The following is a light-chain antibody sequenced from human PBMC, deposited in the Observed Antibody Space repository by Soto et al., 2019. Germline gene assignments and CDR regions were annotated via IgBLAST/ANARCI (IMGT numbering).Light chain of an antibody. CDR1: QSVSNNY. Sequence: VLTQSPATLSLSPGERATLSCRASQSVSNNYLAWYQQKPGQAPRLLIYGASNRATGIPARFSGSGSGTDFTLTISSLEPEDFAVYYCQQRSDWPLTFGGGTKVDIK. J-gene: IGKJ4*01. V-gene: IGKV3-11*01. CDR2: GAS. CDR3: QQRSDWPLT.